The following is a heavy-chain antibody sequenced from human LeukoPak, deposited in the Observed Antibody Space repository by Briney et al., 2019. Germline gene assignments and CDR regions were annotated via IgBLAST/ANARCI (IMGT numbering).Heavy chain of an antibody. V-gene: IGHV3-74*01. CDR3: ALPSSSWYFDY. D-gene: IGHD6-13*01. CDR2: INSDGSGT. J-gene: IGHJ4*02. CDR1: GFTFSSYW. Sequence: GGSLRLSCAASGFTFSSYWMHWLRQAPGKGLVWVSRINSDGSGTSYADSVKGRFTIPRDNAKNTLYLQMNSLRAEDTAVYYCALPSSSWYFDYWGQGTLVTVSS.